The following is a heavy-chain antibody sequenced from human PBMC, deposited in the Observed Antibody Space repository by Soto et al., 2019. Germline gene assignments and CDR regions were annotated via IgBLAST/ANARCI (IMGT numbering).Heavy chain of an antibody. CDR3: AKTRRQQQLVSPYDY. V-gene: IGHV3-30*18. Sequence: PGGSLRLSCAAAGFTFSSYGMHWVRQAPGKGLEWVAVISYDGSNKYYADSVKGRFTISRDNSKNTLYLQMNSLRAEDTAVYYCAKTRRQQQLVSPYDYWGQETMVTVSS. CDR1: GFTFSSYG. CDR2: ISYDGSNK. J-gene: IGHJ4*02. D-gene: IGHD6-13*01.